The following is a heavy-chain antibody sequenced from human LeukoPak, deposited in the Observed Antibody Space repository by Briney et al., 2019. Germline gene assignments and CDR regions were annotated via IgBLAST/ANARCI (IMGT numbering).Heavy chain of an antibody. CDR1: GGSISSGGYY. Sequence: KPSETLSLTCTVSGGSISSGGYYWSWIRQHPGKGLEWIGYIYYSGSTYYNPSLKSRVTISVDTSKNQFSLKLSSVTAADTAVYYCARSRYTPLNWFDPWGQGTLVTVSS. D-gene: IGHD1-14*01. CDR3: ARSRYTPLNWFDP. J-gene: IGHJ5*02. CDR2: IYYSGST. V-gene: IGHV4-31*03.